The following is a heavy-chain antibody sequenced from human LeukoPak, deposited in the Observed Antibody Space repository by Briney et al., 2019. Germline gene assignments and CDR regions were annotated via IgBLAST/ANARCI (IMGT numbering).Heavy chain of an antibody. CDR2: IWYDGSNK. CDR3: AKDYDFWSGYSDY. J-gene: IGHJ4*02. CDR1: GFTSSSYG. D-gene: IGHD3-3*01. V-gene: IGHV3-33*06. Sequence: GGSLRLSCAASGFTSSSYGMHWVRQAPGTGLEWVAVIWYDGSNKYYADSVKGRLTISRDNSKNTLYLQMNSLRAEDTAVYYCAKDYDFWSGYSDYWGQGTLVTVSS.